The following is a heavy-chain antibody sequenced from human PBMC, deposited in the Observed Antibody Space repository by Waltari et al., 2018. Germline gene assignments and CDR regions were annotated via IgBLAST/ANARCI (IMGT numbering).Heavy chain of an antibody. CDR3: ARGARYYFEDDAFDV. D-gene: IGHD3-22*01. J-gene: IGHJ3*01. CDR2: INPKTGDT. CDR1: GYIFINYY. V-gene: IGHV1-46*01. Sequence: QVQLVQSGAELKKPGASVKVSCKASGYIFINYYVHWVRQAPGQRLEYLGVINPKTGDTSYAQNVQGRVTVTRDTSTSTVNMELRGLTSGDTAVYYCARGARYYFEDDAFDVWGQGTMVTVSS.